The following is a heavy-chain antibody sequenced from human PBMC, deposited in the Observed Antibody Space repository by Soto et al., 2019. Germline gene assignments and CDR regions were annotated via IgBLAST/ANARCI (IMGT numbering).Heavy chain of an antibody. CDR1: GDSFNDYY. D-gene: IGHD5-12*01. J-gene: IGHJ6*03. Sequence: VQLAQSGAEVKKPGASVKVSCKTSGDSFNDYYIHWVRQAPGQGLEWMGWINPTGGATKYAQKFHGRVTLTRYTSTRTVYMELSSLRSDDTAVYYCARESGGATATLDSYYFYMDVWGKGTTVTVSS. CDR2: INPTGGAT. V-gene: IGHV1-2*02. CDR3: ARESGGATATLDSYYFYMDV.